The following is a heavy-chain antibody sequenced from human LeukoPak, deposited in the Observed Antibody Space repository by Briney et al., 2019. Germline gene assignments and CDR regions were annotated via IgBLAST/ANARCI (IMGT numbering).Heavy chain of an antibody. Sequence: PSGTLSLTCAVSGGSISSSNWWSWVRQPPGKGLEWVAVISYDGSNKYYADSVKGRFTISRDNSKNTLYLQMNSLRAEDTAVYYCARDIWSSGWYEGTVGYFDYWGQGTLVTVSS. D-gene: IGHD6-19*01. J-gene: IGHJ4*02. CDR1: GGSISSSN. CDR2: ISYDGSNK. V-gene: IGHV3-30-3*01. CDR3: ARDIWSSGWYEGTVGYFDY.